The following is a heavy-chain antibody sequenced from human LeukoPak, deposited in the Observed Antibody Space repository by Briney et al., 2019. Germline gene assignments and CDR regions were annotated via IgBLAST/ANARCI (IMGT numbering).Heavy chain of an antibody. J-gene: IGHJ5*02. CDR2: IWYDGSNK. V-gene: IGHV3-33*01. D-gene: IGHD6-25*01. CDR3: ARGRIAAQNWFDP. CDR1: GFTFSSYG. Sequence: TGGSLRLSCAASGFTFSSYGMHWVRQAPGKGLEWVAVIWYDGSNKYYADSVKGRFTISRDNSKNTLYLQMNSLRAEDTAVYYCARGRIAAQNWFDPWGQGTLVTVSS.